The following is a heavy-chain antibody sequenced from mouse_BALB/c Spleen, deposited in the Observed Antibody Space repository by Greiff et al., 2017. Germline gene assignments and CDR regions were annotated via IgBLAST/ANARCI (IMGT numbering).Heavy chain of an antibody. J-gene: IGHJ3*01. D-gene: IGHD1-1*01. CDR1: GFSLSTSGMS. V-gene: IGHV8-8*01. Sequence: QVTLKESGPGILQPSQTLSLTCSFSGFSLSTSGMSVGWIRQPSGKGLEWLAHIWWNDDKYYNPALKSRLTISKDTSNNQVFLKIASVVTADTATYYCARIENYYGSSYWFAYWGQGTLVTVSA. CDR2: IWWNDDK. CDR3: ARIENYYGSSYWFAY.